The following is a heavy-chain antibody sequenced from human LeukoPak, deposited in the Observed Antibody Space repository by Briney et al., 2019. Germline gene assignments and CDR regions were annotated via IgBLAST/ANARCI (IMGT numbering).Heavy chain of an antibody. Sequence: PGGSLRLSCAASGFTFSNHAMHWVRQAPGKGLEWVAVISYDGDKKYYTESMKGRFTISRDNSKNTLFLQMNSLRTEDTAVYYCAKDLFKWGDSALFDYWGQGTLVTVSS. D-gene: IGHD2-21*02. CDR2: ISYDGDKK. V-gene: IGHV3-30*18. CDR1: GFTFSNHA. J-gene: IGHJ4*02. CDR3: AKDLFKWGDSALFDY.